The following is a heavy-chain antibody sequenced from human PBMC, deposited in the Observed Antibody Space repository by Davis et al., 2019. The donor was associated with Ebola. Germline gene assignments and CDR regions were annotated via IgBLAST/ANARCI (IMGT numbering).Heavy chain of an antibody. Sequence: LTLSCAISGDSVSSNSAAWNWIRQSPSRGLEWLGRTYYRSKWYNDYAVSVKSRITINPDTSKNQFSLQLNSVTPEDTAVYYCAREGWERSGWYWGHFDYWGQGTLVTVSS. CDR1: GDSVSSNSAA. CDR3: AREGWERSGWYWGHFDY. J-gene: IGHJ4*02. V-gene: IGHV6-1*01. D-gene: IGHD6-19*01. CDR2: TYYRSKWYN.